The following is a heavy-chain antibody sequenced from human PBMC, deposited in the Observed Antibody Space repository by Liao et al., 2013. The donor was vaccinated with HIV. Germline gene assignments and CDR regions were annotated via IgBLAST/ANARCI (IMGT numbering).Heavy chain of an antibody. V-gene: IGHV4-34*01. CDR1: GGSVSGYQ. J-gene: IGHJ1*01. Sequence: QLQLQESGPGLVKPSETLSLTCAVFGGSVSGYQLNWIRQLPGKGLEWIGEINDDGGPNYNPSLKSRVTISLDTSKNQFSLKLSAVTAADTAVYYCARGSLAIFRVRYFQHWGRGTLVTVSS. D-gene: IGHD3-3*01. CDR2: INDDGGP. CDR3: ARGSLAIFRVRYFQH.